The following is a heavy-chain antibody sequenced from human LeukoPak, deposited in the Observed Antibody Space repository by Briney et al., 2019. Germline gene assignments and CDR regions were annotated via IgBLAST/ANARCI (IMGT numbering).Heavy chain of an antibody. V-gene: IGHV1-69*05. CDR3: ASIAAAGEYNWFDP. Sequence: ASVKVSCKASGGTFSSYAISWVRRAPGQGLEWMGGIIPIFGTANYAQKFQGRVTITTDESTSTAYMELSSMRSEDTAVYYCASIAAAGEYNWFDPWGQGTLVTVSS. CDR1: GGTFSSYA. J-gene: IGHJ5*02. CDR2: IIPIFGTA. D-gene: IGHD6-13*01.